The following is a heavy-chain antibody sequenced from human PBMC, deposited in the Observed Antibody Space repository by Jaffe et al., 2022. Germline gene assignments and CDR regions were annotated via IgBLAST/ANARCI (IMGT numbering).Heavy chain of an antibody. V-gene: IGHV4-34*01. J-gene: IGHJ5*02. Sequence: QVQLQQWGAGLLKPSETLSLTCAVYGGSFSGYYWSWIRQPPGKGLEWIGEINHSGSTNYNPSLKSRVTISVDTSKNQFSLKLSSVTAADTAVYYCARENYYGSGSWGSHFGRGQNWFDPWGQGTLVTVSS. CDR3: ARENYYGSGSWGSHFGRGQNWFDP. CDR1: GGSFSGYY. D-gene: IGHD3-10*01. CDR2: INHSGST.